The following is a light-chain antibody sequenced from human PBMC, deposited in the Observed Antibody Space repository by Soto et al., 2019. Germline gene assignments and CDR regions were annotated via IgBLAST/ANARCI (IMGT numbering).Light chain of an antibody. CDR1: SSDVGGYNY. CDR3: SSYTSSSTSV. V-gene: IGLV2-14*01. Sequence: QSVLTQPASVSGSPGQSITISCTGTSSDVGGYNYVSWYQQHPGKAPKLMIYDVSNRPSGVSNRFSGSKSGNTASLTISGLHAEDEADYYCSSYTSSSTSVFGTRTKVTVL. CDR2: DVS. J-gene: IGLJ1*01.